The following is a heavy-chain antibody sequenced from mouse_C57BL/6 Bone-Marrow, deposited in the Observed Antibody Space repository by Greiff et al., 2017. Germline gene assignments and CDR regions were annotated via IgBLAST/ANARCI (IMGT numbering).Heavy chain of an antibody. Sequence: EVQLVESGGGLVKPGGSLKLSCAASGFTFSSYSMSWVLQTPEQRLEWVATISDGGSYTNYPDNVKVRFTISRDTANNNLYLQMSHLKAEDTAMYYGAREDPYAMDYWGQGTSVTVSS. V-gene: IGHV5-4*01. CDR3: AREDPYAMDY. CDR1: GFTFSSYS. J-gene: IGHJ4*01. CDR2: ISDGGSYT.